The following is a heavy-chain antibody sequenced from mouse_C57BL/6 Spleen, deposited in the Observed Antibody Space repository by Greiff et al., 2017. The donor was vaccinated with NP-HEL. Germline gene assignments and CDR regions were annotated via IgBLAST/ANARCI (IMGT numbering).Heavy chain of an antibody. CDR1: GFTFSDYG. J-gene: IGHJ3*01. Sequence: EVMLVESGGGLVKPGGSLKLSCAASGFTFSDYGMHWVRQAPEKGLEWVAYISSGSSTIYYADTVKGRFTISRANAKNTLFLQMTSLESEDTAMYYCARDSSGYVPFAYWGQGTLVTVSA. CDR2: ISSGSSTI. D-gene: IGHD3-2*02. CDR3: ARDSSGYVPFAY. V-gene: IGHV5-17*01.